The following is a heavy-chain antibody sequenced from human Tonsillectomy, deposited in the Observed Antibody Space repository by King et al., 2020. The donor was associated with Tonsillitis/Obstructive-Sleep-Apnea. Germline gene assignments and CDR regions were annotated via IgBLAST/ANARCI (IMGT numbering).Heavy chain of an antibody. V-gene: IGHV3-49*04. CDR2: IRSKAYGGTT. J-gene: IGHJ4*02. CDR3: TGGGSSWYGFDY. D-gene: IGHD6-13*01. Sequence: VQLVESGGGLVQPGRSLRLSCTASGFTFGDYAMSWVRQAPGKGLEWGGFIRSKAYGGTTEYAASVKGRFTISRDDAKSIAYLPMNSLKTEATAVYYCTGGGSSWYGFDYWGQGTLVTVSS. CDR1: GFTFGDYA.